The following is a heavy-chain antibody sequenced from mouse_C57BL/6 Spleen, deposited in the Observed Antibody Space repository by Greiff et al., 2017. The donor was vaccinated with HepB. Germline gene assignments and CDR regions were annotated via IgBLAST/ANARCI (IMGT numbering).Heavy chain of an antibody. D-gene: IGHD3-2*02. CDR1: GYTFTDYY. CDR2: INPYNGVT. CDR3: AREGSSGYDYFDY. Sequence: VQLQQSGPVLVKPGASVKMSCKASGYTFTDYYMNWVKQSHGKSLEWIGVINPYNGVTSYNQKFKGKATLTVDKSSSTAYMELNSLTSEDSAVYYCAREGSSGYDYFDYWGQGTTLTVSS. J-gene: IGHJ2*01. V-gene: IGHV1-19*01.